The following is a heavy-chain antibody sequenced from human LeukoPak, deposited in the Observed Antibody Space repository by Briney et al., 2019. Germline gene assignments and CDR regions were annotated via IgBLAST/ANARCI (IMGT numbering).Heavy chain of an antibody. D-gene: IGHD3-16*02. V-gene: IGHV4-30-4*08. J-gene: IGHJ4*02. CDR2: IYYSGST. CDR3: ARSYYDYVWGSYRYVSPHFDD. CDR1: GGSISGGDYY. Sequence: SETLSLTCTVSGGSISGGDYYWSWIRQPPGEGLGWSGYIYYSGSTYYNPSLNSRVTKSVDTSKNQFSLKLSSVTAADTAVYYCARSYYDYVWGSYRYVSPHFDDWGQGTLVTVSS.